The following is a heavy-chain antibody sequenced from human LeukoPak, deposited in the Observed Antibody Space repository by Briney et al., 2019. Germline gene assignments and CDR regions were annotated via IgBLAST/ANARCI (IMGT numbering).Heavy chain of an antibody. D-gene: IGHD1-26*01. CDR2: INPHSGGT. V-gene: IGHV1-2*02. CDR3: ARDMDSGPGFSDY. J-gene: IGHJ4*02. Sequence: ASVKVSCKASGYTFTDYYMHWVRQAPGQGLEWMGWINPHSGGTDHAQKFQGRVTMTRDTSISTAYMELSRLRSDDTAVYYCARDMDSGPGFSDYWGRGTLVTVSS. CDR1: GYTFTDYY.